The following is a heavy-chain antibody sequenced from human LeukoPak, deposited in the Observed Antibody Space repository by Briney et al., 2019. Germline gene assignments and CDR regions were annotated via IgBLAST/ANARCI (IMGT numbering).Heavy chain of an antibody. D-gene: IGHD4-23*01. V-gene: IGHV5-51*01. CDR2: IYPGDSDT. Sequence: GESLKISCKGSGYSFTSYWIGWVRQMPGKGLEWMGIIYPGDSDTRYSPSFQGQVTISADKSISTAYLQWSSLKASDTAMYYCARSPGNPFPDYGGNSGRPTQEVYYYGMDVWGQGTTVTVSS. CDR1: GYSFTSYW. J-gene: IGHJ6*02. CDR3: ARSPGNPFPDYGGNSGRPTQEVYYYGMDV.